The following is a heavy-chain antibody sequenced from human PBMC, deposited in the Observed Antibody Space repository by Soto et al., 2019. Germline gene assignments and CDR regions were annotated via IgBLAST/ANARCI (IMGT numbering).Heavy chain of an antibody. CDR1: GFTFSSYA. V-gene: IGHV3-23*01. CDR3: ARDYDFWSGYHYYGMDV. Sequence: GGSLRLSCAASGFTFSSYAMSWVRQAPGKGLEWVSDISGSGGSTYYADSVKGRFTISRDNAKNTLYLQMNSLRDEDTAVYYCARDYDFWSGYHYYGMDVWGQGTTVTVSS. D-gene: IGHD3-3*01. CDR2: ISGSGGST. J-gene: IGHJ6*02.